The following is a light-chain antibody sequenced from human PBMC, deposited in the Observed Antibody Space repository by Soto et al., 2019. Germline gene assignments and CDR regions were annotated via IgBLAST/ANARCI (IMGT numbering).Light chain of an antibody. CDR2: DAS. CDR1: QDISNY. V-gene: IGKV1-33*01. J-gene: IGKJ3*01. CDR3: QQVHNFPPS. Sequence: DIHMTQSPSSLSASVGDRVTITCQASQDISNYLNWYQQKPGKPPNLLIYDASTLKSGVPSRFSGSRSGTNFTFTITSLQPEDIATYYCQQVHNFPPSFGPGTKV.